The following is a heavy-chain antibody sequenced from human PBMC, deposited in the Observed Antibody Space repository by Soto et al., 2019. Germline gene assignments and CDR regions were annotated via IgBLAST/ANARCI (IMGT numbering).Heavy chain of an antibody. Sequence: ASVKVSCKASGYTFTSYDINWVRQATGQGLEWMGWMNPNSGNTDYAQKFQGRVTMTRNTSMSTAYMELSSLRSEDTAMYYCARATVTTRKRHYYYYYMDFWGKGTTVTVSS. CDR3: ARATVTTRKRHYYYYYMDF. V-gene: IGHV1-8*01. J-gene: IGHJ6*03. CDR2: MNPNSGNT. D-gene: IGHD4-17*01. CDR1: GYTFTSYD.